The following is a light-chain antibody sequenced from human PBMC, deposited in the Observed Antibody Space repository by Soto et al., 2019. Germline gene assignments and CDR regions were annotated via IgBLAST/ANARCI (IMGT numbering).Light chain of an antibody. CDR3: QQYYSTPPT. Sequence: DIVMTQSPDSLAVSLGERATINCKSSQSCLYSSNNKNYLAWYQQKPGQPPKLLIYWASTRESGVPDRFRGSGSGTDFTLTISSLQAEDVAVYYCQQYYSTPPTFGQGTKVDI. CDR2: WAS. CDR1: QSCLYSSNNKNY. J-gene: IGKJ1*01. V-gene: IGKV4-1*01.